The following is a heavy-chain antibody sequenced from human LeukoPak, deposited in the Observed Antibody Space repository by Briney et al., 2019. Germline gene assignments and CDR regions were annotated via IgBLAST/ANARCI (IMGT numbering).Heavy chain of an antibody. CDR3: ARNSGQRAWYYMDV. D-gene: IGHD6-25*01. CDR1: GFTFSNYW. V-gene: IGHV3-7*01. CDR2: IKHDGSDK. J-gene: IGHJ6*03. Sequence: GGSLRLSCSASGFTFSNYWMTWVRQSPGKGLEWVAIIKHDGSDKYCVDSVKGRFTISRDSAANSLVLQMNSLRVDDTAVYYCARNSGQRAWYYMDVWGIGTTVIVSS.